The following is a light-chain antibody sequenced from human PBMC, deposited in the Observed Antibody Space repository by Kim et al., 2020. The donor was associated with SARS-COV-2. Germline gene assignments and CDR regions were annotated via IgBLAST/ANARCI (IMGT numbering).Light chain of an antibody. V-gene: IGLV3-19*01. J-gene: IGLJ2*01. CDR3: QSRDSGGKVV. Sequence: SSELTQDPVVSVALGQTVRITCQGDSLRSHYATWYQQKPRQAPVLVIYGRNNRPSGIPDRFSGSASGNTASLTISGTQAEDEADFYCQSRDSGGKVVFGGGTKVTVL. CDR2: GRN. CDR1: SLRSHY.